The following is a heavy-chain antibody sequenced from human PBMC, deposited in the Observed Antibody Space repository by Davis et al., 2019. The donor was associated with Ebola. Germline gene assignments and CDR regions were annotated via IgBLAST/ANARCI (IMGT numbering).Heavy chain of an antibody. CDR2: FDPEDGET. V-gene: IGHV1-24*01. J-gene: IGHJ4*02. CDR1: GYTLTELS. D-gene: IGHD3-22*01. Sequence: SVNVSCKVSGYTLTELSMHWVRQAPGKGLEWMGGFDPEDGETIYAQKFQGRVTMTEDTSTDTAYMELRSLRSDDTAVYYCARVFSMIVVTYPDYWGQGTLVTVSS. CDR3: ARVFSMIVVTYPDY.